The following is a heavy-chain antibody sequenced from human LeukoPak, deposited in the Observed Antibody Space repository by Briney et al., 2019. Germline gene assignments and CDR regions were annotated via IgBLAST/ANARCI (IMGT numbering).Heavy chain of an antibody. CDR3: ARAYSGSYYVWFDP. J-gene: IGHJ5*01. V-gene: IGHV4-34*01. CDR1: GGSFSGYY. CDR2: INHSGST. D-gene: IGHD1-26*01. Sequence: SETLSLTCAVSGGSFSGYYWSWIRQPPGKGLEWIGEINHSGSTNYNPSLKSRVTISVDTSKNQFSLKLSSVTAADTAVYYCARAYSGSYYVWFDPWGQGTLVTVSS.